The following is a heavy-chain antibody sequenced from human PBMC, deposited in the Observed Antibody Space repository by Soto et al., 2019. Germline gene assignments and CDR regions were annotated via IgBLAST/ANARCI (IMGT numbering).Heavy chain of an antibody. V-gene: IGHV4-31*03. D-gene: IGHD4-17*01. CDR3: ARRLSVTLFDN. J-gene: IGHJ4*02. Sequence: QVQLQESGPGLVKPSQTLSLTCTVSGGSISTGGYYWTWICQHPGKGLEWIGYICYSGSTYHNPSLKRRATISVDPTKTQFSLNLNSVTAADTAVYYCARRLSVTLFDNWGQGALLTVSS. CDR1: GGSISTGGYY. CDR2: ICYSGST.